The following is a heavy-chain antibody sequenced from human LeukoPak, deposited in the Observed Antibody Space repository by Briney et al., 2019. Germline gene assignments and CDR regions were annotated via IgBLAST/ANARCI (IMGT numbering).Heavy chain of an antibody. V-gene: IGHV5-51*01. J-gene: IGHJ4*02. D-gene: IGHD3-22*01. Sequence: GESLKISCKASGYTFTNYWIGWVRQIPGKGLEWMGIIYPSDSDTRYSPSFQGQVTISVDKSISTAYLQWSSLKASDTAMFYCARRQYDSSGYYSVGLDYWGQGTLVTVSS. CDR3: ARRQYDSSGYYSVGLDY. CDR1: GYTFTNYW. CDR2: IYPSDSDT.